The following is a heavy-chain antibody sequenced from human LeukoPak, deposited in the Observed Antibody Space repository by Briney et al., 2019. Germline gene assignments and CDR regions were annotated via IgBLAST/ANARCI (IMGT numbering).Heavy chain of an antibody. Sequence: PGGSLRLSCTVSGFTLSSYEMSWIRQAPGKGLEWVAVISYDGSNKYYADSVKGRFTISRDNSKNTLYLQMNSLRAEDTAVYYCARDYQLTTMTNAFDIWGQGTMVTVSS. D-gene: IGHD3-22*01. CDR3: ARDYQLTTMTNAFDI. J-gene: IGHJ3*02. V-gene: IGHV3-30*04. CDR1: GFTLSSYE. CDR2: ISYDGSNK.